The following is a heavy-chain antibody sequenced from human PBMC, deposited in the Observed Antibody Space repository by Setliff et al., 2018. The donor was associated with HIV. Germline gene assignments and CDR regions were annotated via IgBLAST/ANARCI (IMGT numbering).Heavy chain of an antibody. CDR1: GGSFSGYC. D-gene: IGHD6-13*01. V-gene: IGHV4-34*01. CDR2: IQNSGRT. Sequence: SETLSLTCVVYGGSFSGYCWSWNRQLQGKGLDWIGEIQNSGRTNYNPSLKSRVTTSVDTSKNQFSLRLSSVTAADTAVYYFSRVSCSSCYSIPQYYYYSMDVWGNGTTVTVSS. J-gene: IGHJ6*03. CDR3: SRVSCSSCYSIPQYYYYSMDV.